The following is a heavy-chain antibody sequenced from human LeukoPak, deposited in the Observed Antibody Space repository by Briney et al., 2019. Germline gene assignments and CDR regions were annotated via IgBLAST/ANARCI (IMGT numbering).Heavy chain of an antibody. Sequence: SETLSLTCTVSGGSISSYYWSWIRQPPGKGLEWIGEINHSGSTNYNPSLKSRVTISVDTSKNQFSLKLSSVTAADTAVYYCARSRKSPGIAAAGDFDYWGQGTLVTVSS. CDR3: ARSRKSPGIAAAGDFDY. J-gene: IGHJ4*02. CDR1: GGSISSYY. V-gene: IGHV4-34*01. CDR2: INHSGST. D-gene: IGHD6-13*01.